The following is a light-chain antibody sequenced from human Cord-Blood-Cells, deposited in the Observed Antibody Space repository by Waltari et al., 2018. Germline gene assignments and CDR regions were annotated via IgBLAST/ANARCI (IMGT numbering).Light chain of an antibody. J-gene: IGKJ5*01. V-gene: IGKV4-1*01. CDR2: LAS. Sequence: DIVMTQSPDSLAVSLGEWATINCKSSQSVLYSYNHKNYLAWYQEKPGQPPKLLSYLASTREAGVPDRFSGSGSGTDFTLTISSLQAEDVAVYYCQQDYSTPITFGQGTRLEIK. CDR1: QSVLYSYNHKNY. CDR3: QQDYSTPIT.